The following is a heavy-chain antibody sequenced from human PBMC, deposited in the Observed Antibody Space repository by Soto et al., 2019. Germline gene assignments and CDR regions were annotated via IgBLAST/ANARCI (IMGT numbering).Heavy chain of an antibody. CDR3: VNPSLLVAPT. CDR2: IDNGGNT. J-gene: IGHJ4*02. CDR1: GRTFSINADF. V-gene: IGHV4-39*01. D-gene: IGHD2-21*01. Sequence: LSLTCTVSGRTFSINADFWYLAWIRQPPGKGLEWIGSIDNGGNTYYNPPLKSRVIISADTSKNQFSLSLNSVTAADTAVYYCVNPSLLVAPTWGKRIMLTASS.